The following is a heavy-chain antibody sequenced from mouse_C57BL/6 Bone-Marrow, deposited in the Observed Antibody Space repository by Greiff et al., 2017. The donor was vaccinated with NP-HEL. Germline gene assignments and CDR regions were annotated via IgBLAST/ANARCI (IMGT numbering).Heavy chain of an antibody. Sequence: QVQLQQPGAELVKPGASVKLSCKASGYTFTSYWMHWVKQRPGQGLEWIGMIHPNSGSTNYNEKFKSKATLTVDKSSSTAYMQLSSLTSEDSAVYYCARYGTTVGGFDYWGQGTTLTVSS. CDR1: GYTFTSYW. CDR3: ARYGTTVGGFDY. J-gene: IGHJ2*01. D-gene: IGHD1-1*01. CDR2: IHPNSGST. V-gene: IGHV1-64*01.